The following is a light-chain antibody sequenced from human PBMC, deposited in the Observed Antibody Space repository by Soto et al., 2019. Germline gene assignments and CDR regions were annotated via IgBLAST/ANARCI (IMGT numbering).Light chain of an antibody. CDR2: GAS. Sequence: EIVLTQSPGTLSLSPGERATLPCRASQSVSRSDLAWYQQKPGQAPRLLIYGASSRATGIPDRFSGSGSGTDFTLTISRMEPEDFAVYYCQQFSSTPSWTFGQGTKVDIK. J-gene: IGKJ1*01. V-gene: IGKV3-20*01. CDR3: QQFSSTPSWT. CDR1: QSVSRSD.